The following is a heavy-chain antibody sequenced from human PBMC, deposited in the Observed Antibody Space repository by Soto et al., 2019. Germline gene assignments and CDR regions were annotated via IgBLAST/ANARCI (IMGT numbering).Heavy chain of an antibody. D-gene: IGHD3-3*01. CDR2: ISAYNGNT. V-gene: IGHV1-18*04. CDR3: ARELTHSLDQYYDFWSGYITPFDY. Sequence: GXSVKVSCKASGYTFTSYGISWVRQAPVQGLEWMGWISAYNGNTNYAQKLQGRVTMTTDTSTSTAYMELRSLRSDDTAVYYCARELTHSLDQYYDFWSGYITPFDYWGQGTLVTVYS. J-gene: IGHJ4*02. CDR1: GYTFTSYG.